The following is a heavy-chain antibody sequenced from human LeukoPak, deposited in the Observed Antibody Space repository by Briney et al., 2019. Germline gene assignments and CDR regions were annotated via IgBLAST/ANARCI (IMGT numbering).Heavy chain of an antibody. J-gene: IGHJ4*02. D-gene: IGHD3-16*01. CDR3: AREDYEKGCDY. CDR1: GGSISSGDYY. Sequence: SETLSLTCTVSGGSISSGDYYWSWIRQPPGKGLEWIGYIYYSGSTYYNPSLKSRVTISVGTSKNQFSLKLSSVTAADTAVYYCAREDYEKGCDYWGQGTLVTVSS. CDR2: IYYSGST. V-gene: IGHV4-30-4*01.